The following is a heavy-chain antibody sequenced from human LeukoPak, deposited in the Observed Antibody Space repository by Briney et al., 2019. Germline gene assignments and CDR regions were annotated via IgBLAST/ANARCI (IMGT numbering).Heavy chain of an antibody. Sequence: GASVRLSYRSSGYRFITFGVNWVRHAPGQGLEWMGWINPYNGNRYYAKKFQDRFNMSTDTSTSTVYMDLRTLTSDDTAIYYCARFQASAFRGFDYWGQGTLITVSS. D-gene: IGHD3-10*01. CDR2: INPYNGNR. V-gene: IGHV1-18*01. CDR3: ARFQASAFRGFDY. CDR1: GYRFITFG. J-gene: IGHJ4*02.